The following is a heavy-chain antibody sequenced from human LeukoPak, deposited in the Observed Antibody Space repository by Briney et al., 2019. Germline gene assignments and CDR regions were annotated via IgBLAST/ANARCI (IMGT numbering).Heavy chain of an antibody. Sequence: PSETLSLTCTVSGGSITSYYWSWIRQPAGKGLEWIGRIYVTESTTYNPSLKSRVTISIDTSKNQFSLKLSSVTAADTAVYYCARDRTPFDYWGQGTLVTVSS. CDR2: IYVTEST. V-gene: IGHV4-4*07. D-gene: IGHD2-2*01. CDR1: GGSITSYY. J-gene: IGHJ4*02. CDR3: ARDRTPFDY.